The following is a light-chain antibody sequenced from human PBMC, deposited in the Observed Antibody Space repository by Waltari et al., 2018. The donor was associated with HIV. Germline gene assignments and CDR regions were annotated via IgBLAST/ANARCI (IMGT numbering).Light chain of an antibody. Sequence: DIVMTQSPLSLPVSPGEPASISCVSDECLLYTNRYNYLDWYVQRPGRSPQLLVYLASNRASGVPDRFRGTGSGTNFTLTISRVKTEDVGVYFCMQVVQTPPTFGQGTTLEIK. CDR1: ECLLYTNRYNY. V-gene: IGKV2-28*01. CDR3: MQVVQTPPT. J-gene: IGKJ2*01. CDR2: LAS.